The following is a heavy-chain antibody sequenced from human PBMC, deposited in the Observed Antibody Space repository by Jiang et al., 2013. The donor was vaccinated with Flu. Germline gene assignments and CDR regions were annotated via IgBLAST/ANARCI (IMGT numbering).Heavy chain of an antibody. CDR1: SGSISSYY. CDR2: IYYSGST. Sequence: TVSSGSISSYYWSWIRQPPGKGLEWIGYIYYSGSTNYNPSLKSRVTISVDTSKNQFSLKLSSVTAADTAVYYCARSRTMRDWGQGTLVTVSS. CDR3: ARSRTMRD. V-gene: IGHV4-59*08. J-gene: IGHJ4*02. D-gene: IGHD3-22*01.